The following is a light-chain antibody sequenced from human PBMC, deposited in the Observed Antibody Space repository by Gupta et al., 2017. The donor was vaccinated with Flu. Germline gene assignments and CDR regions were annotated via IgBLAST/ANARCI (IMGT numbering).Light chain of an antibody. Sequence: PGTLSVSPGERATLSCSASQSVSSTLASYQHKRGQAARLLIYGASSRASGIPARFSGSGSGTEFTLTISSRQSEDFAVYHCQQYNDWPLSFGGGTKVEIK. CDR1: QSVSST. CDR3: QQYNDWPLS. J-gene: IGKJ4*01. V-gene: IGKV3-15*01. CDR2: GAS.